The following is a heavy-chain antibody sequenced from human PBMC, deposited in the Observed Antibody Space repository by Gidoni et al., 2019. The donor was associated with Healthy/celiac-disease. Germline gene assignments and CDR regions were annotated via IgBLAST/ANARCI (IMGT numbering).Heavy chain of an antibody. V-gene: IGHV3-23*01. CDR1: GFTFSRYA. CDR2: IIGSGGST. J-gene: IGHJ3*02. Sequence: EVQLLESGGGLVQPGGSLRLSCAASGFTFSRYAMSWVRQAPGKGLEWVSAIIGSGGSTYYADSVKGRFTISRDKSKNTLYLQMNSLRAEDTAVYYCAKEDGDRYCSSTSCFAFDIWGQGTMVTVSS. CDR3: AKEDGDRYCSSTSCFAFDI. D-gene: IGHD2-2*01.